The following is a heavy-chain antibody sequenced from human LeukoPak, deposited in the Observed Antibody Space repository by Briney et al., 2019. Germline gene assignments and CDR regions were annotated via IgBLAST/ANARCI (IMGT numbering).Heavy chain of an antibody. CDR3: ARGRRAYVTIFGVVPDAFDI. CDR2: IYTSGST. J-gene: IGHJ3*02. CDR1: GGSISSYY. Sequence: SETLSLTCTVSGGSISSYYWSWIRQPAGKGLEWIGRIYTSGSTNYNPSLKSRVTMSVDTSKNQFSLKLSSVTAAGTAVYYCARGRRAYVTIFGVVPDAFDIWGQGTMVTVSS. V-gene: IGHV4-4*07. D-gene: IGHD3-3*01.